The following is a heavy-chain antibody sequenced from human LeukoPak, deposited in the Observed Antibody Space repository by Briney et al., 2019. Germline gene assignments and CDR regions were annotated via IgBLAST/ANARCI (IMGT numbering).Heavy chain of an antibody. D-gene: IGHD3-10*01. J-gene: IGHJ5*02. CDR3: ARSEYYYGSGSKRHKGGWFDP. CDR1: RGTFSNYA. V-gene: IGHV1-69*01. Sequence: SVKVSCKASRGTFSNYAISWVRQAPGQGLEWMGGIIPIFGTANYAQKLQGRVTITADESTSTAYMELSSLRSEDTAVYYCARSEYYYGSGSKRHKGGWFDPWGQGTLVTVSS. CDR2: IIPIFGTA.